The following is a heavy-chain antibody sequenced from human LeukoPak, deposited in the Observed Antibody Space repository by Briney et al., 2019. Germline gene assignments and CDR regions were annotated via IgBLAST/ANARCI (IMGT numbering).Heavy chain of an antibody. Sequence: PGGSLRLSCAASGFTFSSSWMSWVRQAPGKGLEWVANIKEDESEKFYVDSVRGRFTISRDNAKNSLYLQMNSLRAEDTAAYFCARGTSGSPNWFDPWGQGTLVTVSS. CDR3: ARGTSGSPNWFDP. D-gene: IGHD6-13*01. CDR2: IKEDESEK. J-gene: IGHJ5*02. CDR1: GFTFSSSW. V-gene: IGHV3-7*04.